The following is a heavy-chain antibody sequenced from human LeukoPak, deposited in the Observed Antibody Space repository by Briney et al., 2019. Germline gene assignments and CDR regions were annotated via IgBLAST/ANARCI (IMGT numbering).Heavy chain of an antibody. CDR1: GGSFSGYY. Sequence: SETLSLTCAVYGGSFSGYYWSWIRQPPGKGLEWIGEINHSGSTNYNPSLKSRVTISVDTSKNQFSLKLSSVTAADTAVYYCARIAVASDAFDIWGQGTMDTVSS. CDR2: INHSGST. V-gene: IGHV4-34*01. D-gene: IGHD6-19*01. CDR3: ARIAVASDAFDI. J-gene: IGHJ3*02.